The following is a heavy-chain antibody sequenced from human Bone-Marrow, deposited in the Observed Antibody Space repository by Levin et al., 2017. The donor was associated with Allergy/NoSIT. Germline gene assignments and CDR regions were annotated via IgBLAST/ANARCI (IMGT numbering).Heavy chain of an antibody. CDR3: AKVRLSPRWFSAYDSLRYYFDC. D-gene: IGHD5-12*01. J-gene: IGHJ4*02. CDR2: ITGSGRST. Sequence: GGSLRLSCAVSGLSFSEDAMGWVRQAPGKGLEWVSAITGSGRSTYYAESVEGRFTISRDNSKNTLYLQMNTLRVEDAALYYCAKVRLSPRWFSAYDSLRYYFDCWGRGSLVTVSS. CDR1: GLSFSEDA. V-gene: IGHV3-23*01.